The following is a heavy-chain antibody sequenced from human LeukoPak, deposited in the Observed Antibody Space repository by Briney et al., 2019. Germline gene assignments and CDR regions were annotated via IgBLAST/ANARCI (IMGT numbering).Heavy chain of an antibody. Sequence: GASVKVSCKASGYTFTVYYINWVRQAPGQGLEWMGWINTNSGGTKYAQKFQGRVTMTRDTSISTAYMELSRLRSDDTAVYYCARPLRYSYYDSSGYSWFDPWGQGTLVTVSS. CDR3: ARPLRYSYYDSSGYSWFDP. V-gene: IGHV1-2*02. CDR1: GYTFTVYY. J-gene: IGHJ5*02. D-gene: IGHD3-22*01. CDR2: INTNSGGT.